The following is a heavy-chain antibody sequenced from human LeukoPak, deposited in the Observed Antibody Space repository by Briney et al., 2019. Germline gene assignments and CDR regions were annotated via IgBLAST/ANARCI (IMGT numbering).Heavy chain of an antibody. V-gene: IGHV3-23*01. Sequence: GGSLRLSCAASGFTFSSYAMSWVRQAPGKGLEWVPAISGSGGSTYYADSVKGRFTISRDNSGNTLFLQMNSLRAEDTALYYCAKARGDRSSYGMDVWGQGTTVTVSS. J-gene: IGHJ6*02. CDR1: GFTFSSYA. CDR2: ISGSGGST. D-gene: IGHD2-21*01. CDR3: AKARGDRSSYGMDV.